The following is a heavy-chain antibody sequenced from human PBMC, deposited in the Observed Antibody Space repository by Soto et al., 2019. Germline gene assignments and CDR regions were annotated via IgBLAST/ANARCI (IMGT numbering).Heavy chain of an antibody. CDR1: GDTFSSHA. J-gene: IGHJ4*02. CDR3: ATGAAGVAAHVI. Sequence: QVQLVQSGAEVQKPGSSVKVSCKASGDTFSSHALSWVRQAPGQGLEWMGGIIPIFDARTYAQKFQGRVTISADKSTKTGYMEVGSLRSDDTAVYYCATGAAGVAAHVIWGQGTLVTVSS. D-gene: IGHD6-6*01. CDR2: IIPIFDAR. V-gene: IGHV1-69*06.